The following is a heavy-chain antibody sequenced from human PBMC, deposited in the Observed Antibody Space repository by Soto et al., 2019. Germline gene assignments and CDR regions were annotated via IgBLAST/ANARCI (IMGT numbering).Heavy chain of an antibody. Sequence: ASLNVSCKASGYTFTGYYIHWGRQAPGQGLEWMGWINPNSGGTNYAQKFQGRVTMTRDTSISTAYMELSRLRSDDTAVYYCARGPYYYDSSGPPSASWGQGTLVTVSS. CDR3: ARGPYYYDSSGPPSAS. D-gene: IGHD3-22*01. V-gene: IGHV1-2*02. CDR1: GYTFTGYY. CDR2: INPNSGGT. J-gene: IGHJ5*02.